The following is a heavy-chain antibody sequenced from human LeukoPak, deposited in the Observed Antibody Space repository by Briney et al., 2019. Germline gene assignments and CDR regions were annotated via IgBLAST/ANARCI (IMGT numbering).Heavy chain of an antibody. V-gene: IGHV3-49*04. CDR1: GFIFGDYA. D-gene: IGHD3-22*01. CDR3: TRIGGTYYYDSSGYYYPDY. J-gene: IGHJ4*02. Sequence: PGGSLRLSCTASGFIFGDYAMSWVRQAPGKGLEWVGFISSKAYGGTTEYAASVKGRFTISRDDSKSIAYLQMNSLKTEDTAVYYCTRIGGTYYYDSSGYYYPDYWGQGTLVTVSS. CDR2: ISSKAYGGTT.